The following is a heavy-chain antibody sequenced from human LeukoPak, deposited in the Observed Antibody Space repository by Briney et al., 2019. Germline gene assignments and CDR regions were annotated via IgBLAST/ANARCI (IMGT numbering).Heavy chain of an antibody. CDR1: GYTLTGYY. D-gene: IGHD3-10*01. CDR2: INPNSGRT. V-gene: IGHV1-2*02. CDR3: ARDGMVQGVYDAFDI. Sequence: ASVKVFCKVSGYTLTGYYMHWVRQAPAQGREWMGWINPNSGRTNYAQKFQGRVTMTRDTSISTAYMELSRLRSDDTAVYYCARDGMVQGVYDAFDIWGQGTMVTVSS. J-gene: IGHJ3*02.